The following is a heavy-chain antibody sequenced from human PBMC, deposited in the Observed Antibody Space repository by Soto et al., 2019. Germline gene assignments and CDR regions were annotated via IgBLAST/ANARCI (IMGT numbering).Heavy chain of an antibody. CDR2: FDPEDGET. CDR1: GYTLSELS. J-gene: IGHJ5*02. V-gene: IGHV1-24*01. Sequence: GVSVKVACKASGYTLSELSMPGARQAPGKGLEWMGGFDPEDGETIYAQKLKGRVTMTTDTSTSTAYMELRSLRSDDTAVYYCARSGDIVATSWFDPWGQGTLVTVSS. D-gene: IGHD5-12*01. CDR3: ARSGDIVATSWFDP.